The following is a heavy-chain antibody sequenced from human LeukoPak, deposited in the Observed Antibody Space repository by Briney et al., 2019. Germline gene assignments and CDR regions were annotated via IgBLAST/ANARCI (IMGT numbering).Heavy chain of an antibody. J-gene: IGHJ4*02. Sequence: SETLSLTCAVSGWSFSCFYWSWIRQSPGKGLEWIGEINHRRSTNYNPSLKSRVTVSVGTSKNQFSLRLTSVTAADTAVYYCASGRTGYCTSFGCSHFDYWGQGTLVTVSA. CDR3: ASGRTGYCTSFGCSHFDY. CDR1: GWSFSCFY. CDR2: INHRRST. V-gene: IGHV4-34*01. D-gene: IGHD2-8*01.